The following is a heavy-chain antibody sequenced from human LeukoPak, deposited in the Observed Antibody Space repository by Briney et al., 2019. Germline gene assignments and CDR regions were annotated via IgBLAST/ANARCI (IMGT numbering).Heavy chain of an antibody. CDR3: ANNRIVGITPLDY. CDR1: GVTLSNYA. V-gene: IGHV3-23*01. D-gene: IGHD1-26*01. Sequence: GGSLRLSCVASGVTLSNYAMSWVRQAPGKGLEWVSTTGDRAGSSSYSDSVKGRFTISRDNSKNTLYLQMDSLRAEDTAVYYCANNRIVGITPLDYWGQGTLVIVSS. CDR2: TGDRAGSS. J-gene: IGHJ4*02.